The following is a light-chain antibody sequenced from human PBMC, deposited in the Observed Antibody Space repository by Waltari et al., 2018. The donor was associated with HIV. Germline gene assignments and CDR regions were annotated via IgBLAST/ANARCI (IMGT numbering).Light chain of an antibody. CDR3: GTWDSSLSLV. CDR1: SSNIGNNY. V-gene: IGLV1-51*01. CDR2: DNN. Sequence: QSVLTQPPSVSAAPGQKVTISCSGSSSNIGNNYVSWYQQLPGTAPKLLIYDNNKRPSGIPDRFPGSKSGTSATLGITGLQTGDEADYYCGTWDSSLSLVFGGGTKLTVL. J-gene: IGLJ2*01.